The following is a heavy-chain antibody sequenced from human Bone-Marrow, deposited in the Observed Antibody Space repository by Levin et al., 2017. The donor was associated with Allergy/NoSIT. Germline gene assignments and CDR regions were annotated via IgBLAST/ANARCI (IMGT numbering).Heavy chain of an antibody. Sequence: SLKISCEGSGFIFEDSGMRWVRQAPGKGLEWVAGISWDSGTKGYAESVKGRFIILRDNAKSSLYLQMNHLKPDDTALYYCAKSIVPSTMLGRYYYYGVDVWGQGTTVTVSS. D-gene: IGHD6-6*01. CDR3: AKSIVPSTMLGRYYYYGVDV. CDR1: GFIFEDSG. V-gene: IGHV3-9*01. J-gene: IGHJ6*02. CDR2: ISWDSGTK.